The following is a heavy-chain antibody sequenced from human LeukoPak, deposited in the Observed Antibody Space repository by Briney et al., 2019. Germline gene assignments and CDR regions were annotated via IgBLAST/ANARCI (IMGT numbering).Heavy chain of an antibody. D-gene: IGHD1-26*01. V-gene: IGHV1-24*01. CDR3: AEYSGSYPNWFDP. CDR2: FDPEDGET. J-gene: IGHJ5*02. CDR1: GYTLTELS. Sequence: ASVKVSCKVSGYTLTELSMHWVRQAPGKGLEWMGGFDPEDGETIYAQKFQGRVTMTEDTSTDTAYMELSSLRPEDTAVYYCAEYSGSYPNWFDPWGQGTLVTVSS.